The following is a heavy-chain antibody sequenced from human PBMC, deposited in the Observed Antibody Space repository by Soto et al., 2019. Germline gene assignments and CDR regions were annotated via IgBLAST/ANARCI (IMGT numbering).Heavy chain of an antibody. J-gene: IGHJ6*03. CDR1: SGSISSSNW. D-gene: IGHD2-15*01. Sequence: SETLSLTCAVSSGSISSSNWWSWVRQPPGKGLEWIGEIYHSGSTNYNPSLKSRVTISVDKSKNQFSLKLSSVTAADTAVYYCARVFAFGIHCSGGSCHISSPGAYYYYYMDVWGKGTTVTVSS. CDR3: ARVFAFGIHCSGGSCHISSPGAYYYYYMDV. V-gene: IGHV4-4*02. CDR2: IYHSGST.